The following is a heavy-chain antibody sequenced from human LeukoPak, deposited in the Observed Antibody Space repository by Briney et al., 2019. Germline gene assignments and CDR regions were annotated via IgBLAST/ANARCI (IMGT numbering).Heavy chain of an antibody. V-gene: IGHV4-4*09. CDR2: IYTSGST. J-gene: IGHJ5*02. Sequence: PSETLSLTCTVSGGSISIYSWSWIRQPPGKGREWFGYIYTSGSTNYNPSLKSRVTVSVDTSKNQFSLKLSSVTAADTAVYYCARHPAAAAGTRWFDPWGQGTLVTVSS. D-gene: IGHD6-13*01. CDR1: GGSISIYS. CDR3: ARHPAAAAGTRWFDP.